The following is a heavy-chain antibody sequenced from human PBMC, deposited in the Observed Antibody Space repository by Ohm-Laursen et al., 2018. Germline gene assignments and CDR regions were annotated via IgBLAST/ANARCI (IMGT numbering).Heavy chain of an antibody. V-gene: IGHV2-5*02. D-gene: IGHD3-22*01. J-gene: IGHJ3*02. CDR1: GFSLSTSGVA. CDR3: AHRLRGNGYYAFDI. CDR2: IYWDDDK. Sequence: STQTLTLTCTFSGFSLSTSGVAVGWIRQPPGKALEWLALIYWDDDKRYSPSLKSRLTITKDTSKNQVLLTMTNVDPVDTATYYCAHRLRGNGYYAFDIWGQGTMVTVSS.